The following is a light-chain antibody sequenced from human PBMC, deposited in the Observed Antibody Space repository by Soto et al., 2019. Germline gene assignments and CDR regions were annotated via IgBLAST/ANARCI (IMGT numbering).Light chain of an antibody. CDR3: PQYNNRPRT. J-gene: IGKJ2*01. Sequence: EIVMTQSPDTLSVSPGERATLSCRASQSVSSHLAWYQQKPGQAPRLLIYAASTMPTGIPARFSDSGSGAASTVTTSRLPTEDFSVYDCPQYNNRPRTFGKGTKLEIK. CDR2: AAS. CDR1: QSVSSH. V-gene: IGKV3-15*01.